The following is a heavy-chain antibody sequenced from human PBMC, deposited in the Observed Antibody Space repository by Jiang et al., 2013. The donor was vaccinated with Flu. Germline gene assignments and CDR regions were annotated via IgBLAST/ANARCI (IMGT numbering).Heavy chain of an antibody. Sequence: GSGLVKPSQTLSLICTVSRGSVTSSDSYWSWIRQTPGMGREWIGYAFYGGMSYYNPSLKGRGNISIDRSKNQFSLELKDVTGADTAIYYCARGAFYYRSAKFDYWGREPWSPSPQ. CDR1: RGSVTSSDSY. J-gene: IGHJ4*02. CDR2: AFYGGMS. CDR3: ARGAFYYRSAKFDY. D-gene: IGHD3-10*01. V-gene: IGHV4-30-4*01.